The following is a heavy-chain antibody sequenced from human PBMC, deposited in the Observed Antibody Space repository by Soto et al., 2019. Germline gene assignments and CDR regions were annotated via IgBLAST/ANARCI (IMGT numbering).Heavy chain of an antibody. Sequence: PGGSLRLACAASGFTFSSYSMNWVRQAPGKGLEWVSYISSSSSTIYYADSVKGRFTISRDNSKNTLYLQMNSLRAEDTAVYYCAKDYFSTGYHYGFAYWGQGTLVTVSS. CDR3: AKDYFSTGYHYGFAY. CDR2: ISSSSSTI. V-gene: IGHV3-48*01. J-gene: IGHJ4*02. CDR1: GFTFSSYS. D-gene: IGHD3-22*01.